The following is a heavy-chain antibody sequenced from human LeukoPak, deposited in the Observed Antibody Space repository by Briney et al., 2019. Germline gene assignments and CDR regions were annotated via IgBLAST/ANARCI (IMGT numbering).Heavy chain of an antibody. D-gene: IGHD1-26*01. CDR2: IYYSGST. J-gene: IGHJ4*02. Sequence: PSETLSLTCAVDGGSFSGYYWSWIRKPPGKGLEWIGYIYYSGSTNYNPSLKSRVTISVDTSKNQFSLKLSSVRAADTAVYYCARISGSYFDSWGQGDLVTVSS. CDR1: GGSFSGYY. V-gene: IGHV4-59*01. CDR3: ARISGSYFDS.